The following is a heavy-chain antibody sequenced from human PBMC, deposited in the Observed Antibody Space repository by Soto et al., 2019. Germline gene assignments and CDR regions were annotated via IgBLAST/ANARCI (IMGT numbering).Heavy chain of an antibody. Sequence: QVQLVESGGGVVQPGRSLRLSCAASGFTFSSYAMHWVRQAPGKGLEWVAVISYDGSNKYYADSVKGRFTISRDNSKNTLYLQMNSLRAEDTAVYYCARVGWQPLWYFDLWGRGTLVTVSS. D-gene: IGHD1-26*01. CDR1: GFTFSSYA. V-gene: IGHV3-30-3*01. CDR2: ISYDGSNK. CDR3: ARVGWQPLWYFDL. J-gene: IGHJ2*01.